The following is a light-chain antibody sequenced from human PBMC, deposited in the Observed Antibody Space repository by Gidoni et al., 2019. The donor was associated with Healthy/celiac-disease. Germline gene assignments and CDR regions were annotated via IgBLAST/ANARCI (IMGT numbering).Light chain of an antibody. Sequence: EIVLTQSPATLSLSPGESATLSCRASQSVSSYLAWYQQKPGQASRLLIYDASNRATGIPARFIGSVSGTYFTLTISSLEPEDFAGYYCQQRSNWPQLTFGGGTKVEIK. CDR3: QQRSNWPQLT. V-gene: IGKV3-11*01. CDR2: DAS. J-gene: IGKJ4*01. CDR1: QSVSSY.